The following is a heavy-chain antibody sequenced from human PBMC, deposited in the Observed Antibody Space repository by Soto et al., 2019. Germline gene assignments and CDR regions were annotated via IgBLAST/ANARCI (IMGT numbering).Heavy chain of an antibody. CDR3: AREHPSNGVCYR. Sequence: ASVKVSCKASGYTFTSYGISWVRQAPGQGLEWMGWISAYNGNTNYAQKLQGRVNMTTDTSTSTAYMELRSLRFYDTAVYYCAREHPSNGVCYRWGQGTLVTVSS. J-gene: IGHJ4*02. V-gene: IGHV1-18*01. CDR1: GYTFTSYG. D-gene: IGHD2-8*01. CDR2: ISAYNGNT.